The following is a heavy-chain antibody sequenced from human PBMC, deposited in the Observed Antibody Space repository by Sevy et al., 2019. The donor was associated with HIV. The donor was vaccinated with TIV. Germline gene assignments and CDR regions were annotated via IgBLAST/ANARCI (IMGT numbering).Heavy chain of an antibody. CDR1: GYIFSDYN. V-gene: IGHV1-2*06. CDR2: INPNSGVT. D-gene: IGHD3-3*01. CDR3: VSEDINAPRTLLSFDI. Sequence: ASVKVSCKTTGYIFSDYNMHWVRQAPGQGLEWMALINPNSGVTIYAHNFRGRVSVTRDTSMRTAYMELSGLTSDDTAVYYCVSEDINAPRTLLSFDIWGQGTMVTVSS. J-gene: IGHJ3*02.